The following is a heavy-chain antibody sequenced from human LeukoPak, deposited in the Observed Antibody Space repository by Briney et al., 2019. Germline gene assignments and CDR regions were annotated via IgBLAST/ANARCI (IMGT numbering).Heavy chain of an antibody. D-gene: IGHD3-10*01. J-gene: IGHJ5*02. CDR3: ARSRVRGNWFDP. CDR1: GGSISSGSYY. V-gene: IGHV4-61*02. Sequence: SETLSLTCTVSGGSISSGSYYWSWIRQPAGKGLEWIGRIYTSGSTNYNPSLKSRVTISVDTSKNQFSLKLSSVTAADTAVYYCARSRVRGNWFDPWGQGTLVTVSS. CDR2: IYTSGST.